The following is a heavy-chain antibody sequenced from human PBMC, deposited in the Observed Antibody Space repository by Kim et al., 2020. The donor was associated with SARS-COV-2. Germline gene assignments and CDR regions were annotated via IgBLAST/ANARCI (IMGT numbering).Heavy chain of an antibody. J-gene: IGHJ4*02. CDR3: ARDSSTTVFDY. D-gene: IGHD2-2*01. CDR1: GGSISSGGYY. V-gene: IGHV4-31*03. Sequence: SETLSLTCTVSGGSISSGGYYWSWIRQHPGKGLEWIGYIYYSGSTYYNPSLKSRVTISVDTSKNQFSLKLSSVTAADTAVYYCARDSSTTVFDYWGQGTLVTVSS. CDR2: IYYSGST.